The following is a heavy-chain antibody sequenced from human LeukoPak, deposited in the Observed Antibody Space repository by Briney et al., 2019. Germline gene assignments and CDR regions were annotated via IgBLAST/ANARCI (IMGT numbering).Heavy chain of an antibody. Sequence: ASVKVSCKASGGTFSSYAISWIRQAPGQGLEWMGRIIPIFGTANYAQKFQGRVMITTDESTSTAYMELSSLRSEDSAVYYCARVFHRQGGVFDYWGQGTLVTVSS. CDR1: GGTFSSYA. D-gene: IGHD1-26*01. CDR3: ARVFHRQGGVFDY. CDR2: IIPIFGTA. V-gene: IGHV1-69*05. J-gene: IGHJ4*02.